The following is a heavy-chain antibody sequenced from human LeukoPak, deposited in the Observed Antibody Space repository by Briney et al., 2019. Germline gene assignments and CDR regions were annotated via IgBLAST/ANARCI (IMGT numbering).Heavy chain of an antibody. J-gene: IGHJ4*02. CDR3: ARHRARGGSSGWDY. CDR1: GGSFSGYY. Sequence: SETLSLTCAVSGGSFSGYYWSWVRQPPGKGLEWIGEINHSGSTIYTPSLKSRVTISVDTSKNQVSLQLRSVTAADTAVYYCARHRARGGSSGWDYWGQGTLVTVSS. CDR2: INHSGST. V-gene: IGHV4-34*01. D-gene: IGHD6-19*01.